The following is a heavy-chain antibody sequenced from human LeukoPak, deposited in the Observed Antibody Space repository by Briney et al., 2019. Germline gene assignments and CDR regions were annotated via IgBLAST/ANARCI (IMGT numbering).Heavy chain of an antibody. V-gene: IGHV3-30-3*01. J-gene: IGHJ3*02. CDR3: ARDGIVVVPAAMASRAFDI. D-gene: IGHD2-2*01. CDR2: VSYDGSNK. CDR1: GFTFSSYA. Sequence: GGSLRLSCAASGFTFSSYAMHWVRQAPGKGLEWVAVVSYDGSNKYYADSVKGRFTISRDNSKNTLYLQMNSLRAEDTAVYYCARDGIVVVPAAMASRAFDIWGQGTMVTVSS.